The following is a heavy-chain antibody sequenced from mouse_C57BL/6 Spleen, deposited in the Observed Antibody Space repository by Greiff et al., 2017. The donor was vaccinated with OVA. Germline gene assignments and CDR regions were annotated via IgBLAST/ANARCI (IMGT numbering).Heavy chain of an antibody. J-gene: IGHJ4*01. CDR2: IHPNSGST. CDR1: GYTFTSYW. CDR3: ARETGTGYAMDY. Sequence: QVQLQESGAELVKPGASVKLSCKASGYTFTSYWMHWVKQRPGQGLEWIGMIHPNSGSTNYNEKFKSKATLTVDKSSSTAYMQLSSLTSEDSAVYYCARETGTGYAMDYWGQGTSVTVSS. V-gene: IGHV1-64*01. D-gene: IGHD4-1*01.